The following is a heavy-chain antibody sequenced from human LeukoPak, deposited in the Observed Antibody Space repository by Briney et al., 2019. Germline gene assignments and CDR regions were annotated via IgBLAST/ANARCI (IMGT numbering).Heavy chain of an antibody. V-gene: IGHV4-39*01. CDR3: ARHGLSSGSYDY. J-gene: IGHJ4*02. D-gene: IGHD3-10*01. CDR2: IYYSGST. CDR1: GGSISSSSYY. Sequence: SETLSLTCTVSGGSISSSSYYWGWIRQPPGKGVEWIGSIYYSGSTYYNPSLKSRVTISVDTSKNQFSLKLSSVTAADTAVYYCARHGLSSGSYDYWGQGTLVTVSS.